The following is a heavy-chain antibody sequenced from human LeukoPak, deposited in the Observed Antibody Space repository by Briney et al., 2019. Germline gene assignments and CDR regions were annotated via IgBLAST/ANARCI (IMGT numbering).Heavy chain of an antibody. CDR2: INHSGST. CDR1: GGSFSGYY. J-gene: IGHJ5*02. CDR3: ARDLVVPAAYWFDP. Sequence: SKTLSLTCAVYGGSFSGYYWSWLRQPPLKRLEWIGEINHSGSTNYNPSLKSRVTISVDTSKNQFSLKLSSVTAADTAVYYCARDLVVPAAYWFDPWGQGTLVTVSS. V-gene: IGHV4-34*01. D-gene: IGHD2-2*01.